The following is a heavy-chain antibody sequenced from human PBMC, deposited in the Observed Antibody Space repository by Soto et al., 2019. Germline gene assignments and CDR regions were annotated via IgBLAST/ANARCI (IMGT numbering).Heavy chain of an antibody. CDR2: IIPIFGTA. D-gene: IGHD2-15*01. V-gene: IGHV1-69*06. Sequence: SVKVSCKASGSTFSSYAISWVRQAPGQGLEWMGGIIPIFGTANYAQKFQGRVTITADKSTSTAYMELSSLRSEDTAVYYCALSVVVAAYNWFDPWGQGTLATVSS. J-gene: IGHJ5*02. CDR3: ALSVVVAAYNWFDP. CDR1: GSTFSSYA.